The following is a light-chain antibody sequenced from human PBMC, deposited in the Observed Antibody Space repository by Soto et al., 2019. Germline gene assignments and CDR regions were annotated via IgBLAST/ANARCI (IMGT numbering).Light chain of an antibody. CDR3: QQRATWPLT. V-gene: IGKV3-11*01. Sequence: ELVLTQSPVTLSLSPGERATLSCRARQSVNNYLAWYQQTPGQAPRLLIYDASARASGIPARISGSGSVTYFTLTISSLEPEYFAVYYCQQRATWPLTFGGGNKVQIK. CDR2: DAS. J-gene: IGKJ4*01. CDR1: QSVNNY.